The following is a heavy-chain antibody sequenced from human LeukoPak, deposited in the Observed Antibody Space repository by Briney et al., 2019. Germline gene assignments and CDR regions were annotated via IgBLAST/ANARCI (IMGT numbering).Heavy chain of an antibody. CDR1: GYTFTGYY. CDR2: INPNSGGT. CDR3: ARTLSTGVPLDY. J-gene: IGHJ4*02. Sequence: ASVKVSCKASGYTFTGYYMHWVRQAPGQGLEWMGWINPNSGGTNYAQKFQGRVAMTRDTSTTTAYMELSRLTFDDTAVYYCARTLSTGVPLDYWGQGTLVTVS. V-gene: IGHV1-2*02. D-gene: IGHD7-27*01.